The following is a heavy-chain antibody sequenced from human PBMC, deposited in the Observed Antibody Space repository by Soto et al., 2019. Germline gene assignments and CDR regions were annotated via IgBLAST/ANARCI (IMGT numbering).Heavy chain of an antibody. CDR2: IDPSDSYT. CDR3: ARQTYYYDTNANYQYYSDS. V-gene: IGHV5-10-1*01. Sequence: PGESLKISCKASGSSFSSYWISWVRQMPGKGLEWMGRIDPSDSYTNYSPSFQGHVTISAAKSISTAYLQWSSLKASDTAMYYCARQTYYYDTNANYQYYSDSRGQGTLVTVS. CDR1: GSSFSSYW. D-gene: IGHD3-22*01. J-gene: IGHJ4*02.